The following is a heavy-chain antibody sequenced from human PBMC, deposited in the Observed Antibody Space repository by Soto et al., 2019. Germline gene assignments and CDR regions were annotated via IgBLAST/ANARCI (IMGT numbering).Heavy chain of an antibody. V-gene: IGHV4-34*01. Sequence: PSATLSLTSAVYGGSFSGYYWSWIRRPPGKGLEWIGEINHSGSTNYNPSLKSRVTISVDTSKNQFSLKLSSVTAADTAVYYCARGEWFDPWGQGTLVTISS. CDR1: GGSFSGYY. CDR2: INHSGST. J-gene: IGHJ5*02. CDR3: ARGEWFDP.